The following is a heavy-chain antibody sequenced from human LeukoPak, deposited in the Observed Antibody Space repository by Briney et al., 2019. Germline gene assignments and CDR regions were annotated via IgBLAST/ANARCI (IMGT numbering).Heavy chain of an antibody. D-gene: IGHD3-22*01. V-gene: IGHV1-18*01. Sequence: ASVKVSCKASGYTFTSYGISWVRQAPGQGLEWMGWISAYNGNTNYAQKLQGRVTMTTDTSTSTAYMELSSLRSEDTAVYYCARAYYYDSSGYKAFDIWGQGTMVTVSS. J-gene: IGHJ3*02. CDR2: ISAYNGNT. CDR3: ARAYYYDSSGYKAFDI. CDR1: GYTFTSYG.